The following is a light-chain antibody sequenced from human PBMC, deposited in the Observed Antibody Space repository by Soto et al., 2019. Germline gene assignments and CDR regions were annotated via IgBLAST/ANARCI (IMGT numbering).Light chain of an antibody. CDR2: GAS. CDR1: QSVSSSY. J-gene: IGKJ3*01. V-gene: IGKV3-20*01. CDR3: QQYGSSPRFT. Sequence: EIALTQSPGTLYLSPGERATLSCRASQSVSSSYLAWYQQKPGQAPRLLIYGASSRATGIPDRYSGSGSGTDVTLTISRREPEEFAVYYCQQYGSSPRFTFEPRNKVEIK.